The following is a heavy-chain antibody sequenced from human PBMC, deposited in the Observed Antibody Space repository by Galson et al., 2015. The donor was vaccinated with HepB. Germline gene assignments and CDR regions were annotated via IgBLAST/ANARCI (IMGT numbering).Heavy chain of an antibody. V-gene: IGHV3-23*01. Sequence: SLRLSCAASGFTFSSYAMSWVRQAPGKGLEWVSAISGSGGSTYYADSVKGRFTISRDNSKNTLYLQMNSLRAEDTAVYYCAKEYAVTTGASLLRFGVFDYWGQGTLVTVSS. CDR2: ISGSGGST. J-gene: IGHJ4*02. D-gene: IGHD4-17*01. CDR1: GFTFSSYA. CDR3: AKEYAVTTGASLLRFGVFDY.